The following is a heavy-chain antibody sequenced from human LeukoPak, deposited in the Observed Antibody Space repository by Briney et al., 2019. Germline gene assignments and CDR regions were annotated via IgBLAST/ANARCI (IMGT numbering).Heavy chain of an antibody. CDR2: IYYSGST. V-gene: IGHV4-30-4*01. CDR3: ARAPEDTWLGELFTFDY. J-gene: IGHJ4*02. Sequence: PSETLSLTCTVSGGSISSGDYYWSWIRQPPGKGLEWIGYIYYSGSTYYNPSLKSRVTISVDTSKNQFSLKLSSVTAADTAVYYCARAPEDTWLGELFTFDYWGQGTLVTVSS. D-gene: IGHD3-10*01. CDR1: GGSISSGDYY.